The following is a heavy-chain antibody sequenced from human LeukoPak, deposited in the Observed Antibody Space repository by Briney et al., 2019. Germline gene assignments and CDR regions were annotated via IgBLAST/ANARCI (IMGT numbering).Heavy chain of an antibody. V-gene: IGHV3-9*01. Sequence: GGSLRLSCAASGFTFDDYAMHWVRQAPGKVLEWVSGISWNSGSIGYADSVKGRFTISRDNAKNSLYLQMNSLRAEDTALYYCAKQELRGYSSPLGCWGQGTLVTVSS. J-gene: IGHJ4*02. CDR2: ISWNSGSI. CDR1: GFTFDDYA. D-gene: IGHD5-18*01. CDR3: AKQELRGYSSPLGC.